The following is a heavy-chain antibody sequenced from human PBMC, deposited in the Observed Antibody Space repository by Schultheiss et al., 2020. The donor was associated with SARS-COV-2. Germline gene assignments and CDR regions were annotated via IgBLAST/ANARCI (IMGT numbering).Heavy chain of an antibody. CDR1: GYTFSNYY. CDR2: INPNTGDT. Sequence: ASVKVSCKTSGYTFSNYYMHWVRQAPGQGLEWMGRINPNTGDTDYAQKFQDRVTLTRDTSISTAYMELSRLRSDDTAVYYCTTDDYGSVDWGQGTLVTVSS. CDR3: TTDDYGSVD. D-gene: IGHD3-10*01. J-gene: IGHJ4*02. V-gene: IGHV1-2*06.